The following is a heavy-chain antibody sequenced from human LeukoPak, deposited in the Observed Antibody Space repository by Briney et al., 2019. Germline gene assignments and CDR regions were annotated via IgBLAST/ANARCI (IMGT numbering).Heavy chain of an antibody. CDR3: ARYTGGGVY. CDR1: GFTFSSYG. Sequence: PGRSLRLSCAASGFTFSSYGMQWVRQPPGKGRGWVGIIGDDGSNTYYADSVKGRFTISRDNSKNTLYLQMNSLRDADTAVYYCARYTGGGVYWGQGTLVTVSS. J-gene: IGHJ4*02. V-gene: IGHV3-33*01. CDR2: IGDDGSNT. D-gene: IGHD2-2*02.